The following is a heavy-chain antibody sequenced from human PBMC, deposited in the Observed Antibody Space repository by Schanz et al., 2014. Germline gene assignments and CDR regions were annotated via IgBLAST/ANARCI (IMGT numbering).Heavy chain of an antibody. CDR2: ISNNGDST. J-gene: IGHJ4*02. CDR3: ARGGFGEVSYFDY. V-gene: IGHV3-64D*06. D-gene: IGHD3-10*01. Sequence: EVQLVESGGDLVQPGGSLRLSCSASGFTFSTFAMYWVRQAPGKGLEYISAISNNGDSTYYADSVKGRFTISRDNSKNTLFLQMSSLRPEDTAVYYCARGGFGEVSYFDYWGQGTLVTVSS. CDR1: GFTFSTFA.